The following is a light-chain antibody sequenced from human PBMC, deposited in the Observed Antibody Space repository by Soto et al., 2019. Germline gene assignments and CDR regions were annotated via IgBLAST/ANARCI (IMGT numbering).Light chain of an antibody. CDR3: QQYSSLVT. Sequence: DIQMTQSPSSLSASVGDRVTITCQASQGISTLLAWYQHRPGKAPNLLIYDASSLGSGVPSRFSGSGSGTEFTLTISSLQPDDSATYYCQQYSSLVTFGQGTKVDI. J-gene: IGKJ2*01. CDR1: QGISTL. V-gene: IGKV1-5*01. CDR2: DAS.